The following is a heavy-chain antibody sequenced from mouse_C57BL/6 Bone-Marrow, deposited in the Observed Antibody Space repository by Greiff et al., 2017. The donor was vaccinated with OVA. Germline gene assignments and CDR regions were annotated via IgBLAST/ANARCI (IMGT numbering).Heavy chain of an antibody. CDR1: GYTFPSYW. V-gene: IGHV1-72*01. J-gene: IGHJ4*01. CDR2: IDPYSGGT. Sequence: QVQLQQSGAELVKPGASVKLSCKASGYTFPSYWMPWVKQRPGRGLAWIGRIDPYSGGTKYNEKFKSKATLTVDKPSSTAYMQRSSLTSEDSAVYYWARWGNYGYPYYAMGYWGKGTSVTVAS. D-gene: IGHD2-2*01. CDR3: ARWGNYGYPYYAMGY.